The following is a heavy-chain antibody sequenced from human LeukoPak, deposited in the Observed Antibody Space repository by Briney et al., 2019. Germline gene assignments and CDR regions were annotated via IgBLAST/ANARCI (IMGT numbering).Heavy chain of an antibody. CDR1: GRSISIYY. CDR2: IYMSGST. D-gene: IGHD3-3*01. V-gene: IGHV4-4*07. Sequence: PETLSLACTLSGRSISIYYWSWTRHPAGKGREWIVCIYMSGSTNYSPSLKSQVAMSVDSSKNQFSLKLSSVTVADTAVYYCARDRIVGVVITPYYYYYGMDVWGQGTTVTVSS. CDR3: ARDRIVGVVITPYYYYYGMDV. J-gene: IGHJ6*02.